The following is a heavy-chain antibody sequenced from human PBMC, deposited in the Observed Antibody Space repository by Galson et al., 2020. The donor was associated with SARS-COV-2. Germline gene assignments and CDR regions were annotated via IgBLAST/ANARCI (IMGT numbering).Heavy chain of an antibody. D-gene: IGHD2-21*02. Sequence: TGGSLRLSCKGSAYSFSKFWIGWVRQMPGKGLKYMGVIYPDDSDTIYIPSFQGQVTISADKSISTAYLQWSSLKASDTAMYYCTRHAVVPVTHFGIWGQGTLVTVSS. CDR3: TRHAVVPVTHFGI. V-gene: IGHV5-51*01. CDR2: IYPDDSDT. CDR1: AYSFSKFW. J-gene: IGHJ4*02.